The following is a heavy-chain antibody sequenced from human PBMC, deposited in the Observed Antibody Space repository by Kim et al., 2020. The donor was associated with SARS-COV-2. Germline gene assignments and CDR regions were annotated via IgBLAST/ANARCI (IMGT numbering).Heavy chain of an antibody. CDR3: AKDLSRGYDPL. CDR1: GFTFSSNT. J-gene: IGHJ4*02. V-gene: IGHV3-23*01. D-gene: IGHD5-12*01. Sequence: GGSLRLSCAASGFTFSSNTMTWVRQAPEKGLEWVSSIGPDGTDTYYADSVKGRFTISRDNSKDTLYLQMNSLRADDAAVYYCAKDLSRGYDPLWGQGTLVTVSS. CDR2: IGPDGTDT.